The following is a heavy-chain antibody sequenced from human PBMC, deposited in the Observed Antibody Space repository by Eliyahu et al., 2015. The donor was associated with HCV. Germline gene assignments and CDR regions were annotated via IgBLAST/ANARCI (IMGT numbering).Heavy chain of an antibody. CDR1: GFTFSSYG. CDR2: ISYDGSNK. Sequence: GFTFSSYGMHWVRQAPGKGLEWVAVISYDGSNKYYADSVKGRFTISRDNSKNTLYLQMNSLRAEDTAVYYCAKEWYYGSGDWGQGTLVTVSS. J-gene: IGHJ4*02. D-gene: IGHD3-10*01. V-gene: IGHV3-30*18. CDR3: AKEWYYGSGD.